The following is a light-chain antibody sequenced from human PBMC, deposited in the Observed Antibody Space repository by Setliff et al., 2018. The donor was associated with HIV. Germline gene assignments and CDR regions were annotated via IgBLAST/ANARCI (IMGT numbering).Light chain of an antibody. CDR1: SRYVGNYNY. Sequence: QSVLTQPASVSGSPGQSITISCTGISRYVGNYNYVSWYQEHPGKAPKLMIYDVSKRPSGVSNRFSGSKSGNTASLTISGLQAEDEADYHCSSYTGRSTFVFGTGTKVTV. CDR2: DVS. J-gene: IGLJ1*01. CDR3: SSYTGRSTFV. V-gene: IGLV2-14*01.